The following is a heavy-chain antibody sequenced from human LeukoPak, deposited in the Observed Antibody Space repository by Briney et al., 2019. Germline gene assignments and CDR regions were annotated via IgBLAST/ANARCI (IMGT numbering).Heavy chain of an antibody. CDR1: GYSIRSSNW. J-gene: IGHJ6*02. CDR3: ARHSSNSYGLDV. V-gene: IGHV4-28*01. CDR2: IYYSGST. D-gene: IGHD1-26*01. Sequence: SDTLSLTCAVSGYSIRSSNWWGWIPQPPGKGLEWIGYIYYSGSTYYNPSLKRRVTMSADTSNNHPSLRLTSVTAADTALYYCARHSSNSYGLDVWGQGTTITVSS.